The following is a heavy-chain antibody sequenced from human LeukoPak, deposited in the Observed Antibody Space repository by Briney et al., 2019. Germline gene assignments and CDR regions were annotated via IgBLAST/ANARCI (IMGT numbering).Heavy chain of an antibody. CDR2: INPNSGGT. V-gene: IGHV1-2*02. J-gene: IGHJ4*02. Sequence: GASVKVSCKVSGYTFTGYYMHWVRQAPGQGLEFMGWINPNSGGTNYAQKFQGRVTMTRDTSISTAYMELSRLRSDDTAVYYCAKGDGYNSHPSDYWGQGTLVTVSS. CDR3: AKGDGYNSHPSDY. D-gene: IGHD5-24*01. CDR1: GYTFTGYY.